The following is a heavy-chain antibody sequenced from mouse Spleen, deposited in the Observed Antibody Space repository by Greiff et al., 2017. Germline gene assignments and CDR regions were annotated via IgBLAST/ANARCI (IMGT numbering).Heavy chain of an antibody. Sequence: QVQLQQPGAELVKPGASVKLSCKASGYTFTSYWMHWVKQRPGRGLEWIGRIDPNSGGTKYNEKFKSKATLTVDKPSSTAYMQLSSLTSEDSAVYYCARSPTTVVATDWYFDVWGAGTTVTVSS. CDR2: IDPNSGGT. V-gene: IGHV1-72*01. CDR3: ARSPTTVVATDWYFDV. D-gene: IGHD1-1*01. J-gene: IGHJ1*01. CDR1: GYTFTSYW.